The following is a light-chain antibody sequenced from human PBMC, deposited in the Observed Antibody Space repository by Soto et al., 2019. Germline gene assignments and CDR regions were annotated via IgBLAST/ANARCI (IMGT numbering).Light chain of an antibody. CDR2: EVS. J-gene: IGLJ2*01. V-gene: IGLV2-14*01. CDR1: SSDVGGYKY. Sequence: QSALTQPASLSGSPGQSITISCTGTSSDVGGYKYVSWYQQHPDKAPKLIIFEVSTRPSGISRRFSGSKSGNTASLTISGIQAEDEADYYCASYTSSSTSVIFGRGTKVTVL. CDR3: ASYTSSSTSVI.